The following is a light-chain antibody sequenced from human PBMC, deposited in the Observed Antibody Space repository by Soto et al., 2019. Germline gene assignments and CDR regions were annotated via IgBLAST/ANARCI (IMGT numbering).Light chain of an antibody. CDR2: VAS. Sequence: AIQMTQSPSSLSASVGDRVTITCRASQDIRHDLAWYQQRPGKAPKLLIYVASTLQSGVPSRFSGSGSGTEFTLTIGSLQPDDFVNYYCQQYDTYFRYTFGQGTKLDIK. J-gene: IGKJ2*01. CDR1: QDIRHD. V-gene: IGKV1-6*01. CDR3: QQYDTYFRYT.